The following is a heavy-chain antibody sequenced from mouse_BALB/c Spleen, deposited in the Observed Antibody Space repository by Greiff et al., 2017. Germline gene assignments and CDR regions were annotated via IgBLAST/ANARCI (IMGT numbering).Heavy chain of an antibody. D-gene: IGHD1-1*01. V-gene: IGHV2-9*02. J-gene: IGHJ2*01. CDR1: GFSLTSYG. CDR3: ARGDGSSWCFDY. Sequence: QVQLKESGPGLVAPSQSLSITCTVSGFSLTSYGVHWVRQPPGKGLEWLGVIWAGGSTNYYSAHMSRLSISTDNSKSQVFFKMHSQQTDDTAMYYCARGDGSSWCFDYWGQGTTLTVSS. CDR2: IWAGGST.